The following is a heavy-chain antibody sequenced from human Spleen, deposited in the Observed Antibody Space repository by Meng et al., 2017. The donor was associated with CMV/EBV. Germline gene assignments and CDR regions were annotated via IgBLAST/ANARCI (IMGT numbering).Heavy chain of an antibody. Sequence: SVKVSCKASGYTFTGYYMHWVRQAPGQGLEWMGGIIPILGIANYAQKFQGRVTITADKSTSTAYMELSSLRSEDTAVYYCARGALDGSYAYYFDYWGQGTLVTVSS. D-gene: IGHD1-26*01. J-gene: IGHJ4*02. CDR2: IIPILGIA. CDR3: ARGALDGSYAYYFDY. CDR1: GYTFTGYY. V-gene: IGHV1-69*10.